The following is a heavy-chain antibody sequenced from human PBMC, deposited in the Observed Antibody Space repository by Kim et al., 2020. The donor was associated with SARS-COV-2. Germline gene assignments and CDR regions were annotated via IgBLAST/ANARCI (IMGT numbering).Heavy chain of an antibody. CDR1: GGTFSISG. J-gene: IGHJ4*02. D-gene: IGHD5-18*01. CDR3: ARGGVDKNMVPRPFDY. CDR2: IVPIFGSA. V-gene: IGHV1-69*13. Sequence: SVKVSCKASGGTFSISGISWVRQAPGQGFEWMGLIVPIFGSANYAQKFQDRVTITADESTRTFNMELRSLRSDDTAVYYCARGGVDKNMVPRPFDYWGQGTLVTVSS.